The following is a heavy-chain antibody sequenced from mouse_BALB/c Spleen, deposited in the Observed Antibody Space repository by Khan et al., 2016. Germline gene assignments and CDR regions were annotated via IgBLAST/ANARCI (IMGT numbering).Heavy chain of an antibody. D-gene: IGHD2-1*01. Sequence: VQLQQSGAELVKSGASVKLSCTASGFNIKDYYMHWVKQRPAQGLEWIGWIDPENGDTECAPKFQGKATVTADTSSNTAYLRLSSLTSEDTAVXYSNAIYYGNYIYFDYWGQGTTLTVSS. J-gene: IGHJ2*01. CDR3: NAIYYGNYIYFDY. CDR1: GFNIKDYY. CDR2: IDPENGDT. V-gene: IGHV14-4*02.